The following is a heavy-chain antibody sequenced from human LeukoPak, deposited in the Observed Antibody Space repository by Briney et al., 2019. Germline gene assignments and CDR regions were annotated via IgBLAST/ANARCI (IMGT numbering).Heavy chain of an antibody. J-gene: IGHJ5*02. CDR1: GFTFSSYA. CDR2: ISGSGGST. D-gene: IGHD2-2*01. V-gene: IGHV3-23*01. Sequence: GGSLRLSCAASGFTFSSYAMSWVRQAPGKGLEWVSAISGSGGSTYYADSVKGRFTISRDNSKNTLYLQMNSLRVEDTAVYYCASLATIIIVPTATPHDYFDPWGQGTVVTVSS. CDR3: ASLATIIIVPTATPHDYFDP.